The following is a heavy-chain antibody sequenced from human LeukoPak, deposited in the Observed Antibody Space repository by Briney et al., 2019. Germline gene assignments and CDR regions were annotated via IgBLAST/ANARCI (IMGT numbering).Heavy chain of an antibody. CDR2: INAGNGNP. CDR3: ARVGIVVVPAAMLDY. V-gene: IGHV1-3*01. CDR1: GYTFTSYA. D-gene: IGHD2-2*01. Sequence: ASVKVSCKASGYTFTSYAMHWVRQAPGQRLEWMGWINAGNGNPKYSQKFQGRVTITRDTSASTAYMELSSLRSEDTAVYYCARVGIVVVPAAMLDYWGQGTLVTVSS. J-gene: IGHJ4*02.